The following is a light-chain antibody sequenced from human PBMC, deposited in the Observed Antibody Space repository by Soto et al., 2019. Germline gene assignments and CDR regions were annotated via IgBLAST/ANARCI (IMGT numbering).Light chain of an antibody. Sequence: EIVLTQSPATLSVSLGHSATLSCRASQSVSSSYLAWYQQKPGQAPRLLIYDASNRATGIPARFSGSGSGTDFTLTISSLEPEDFAVYYCQQRSNWPPITFGQGTRLEIK. CDR2: DAS. J-gene: IGKJ5*01. CDR1: QSVSSSY. CDR3: QQRSNWPPIT. V-gene: IGKV3D-20*02.